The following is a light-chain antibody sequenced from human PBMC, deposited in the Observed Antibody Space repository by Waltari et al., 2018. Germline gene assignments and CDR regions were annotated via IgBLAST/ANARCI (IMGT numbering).Light chain of an antibody. CDR3: GTWDTSLSAWV. V-gene: IGLV1-51*01. Sequence: QSVLTQAPSVSAAPGHKVTIPCAGSSSNIRHQYVSWHQQFPGTAPELLIYDNDKRPSGIPDRFSASKSGTSATLGITGLQTGDEANYYCGTWDTSLSAWVFGGGTKLTVL. J-gene: IGLJ3*02. CDR1: SSNIRHQY. CDR2: DND.